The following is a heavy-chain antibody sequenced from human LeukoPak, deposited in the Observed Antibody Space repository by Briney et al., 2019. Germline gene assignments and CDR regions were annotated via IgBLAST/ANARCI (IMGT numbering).Heavy chain of an antibody. CDR2: IIPIFGTA. Sequence: SVKVSCKASGGTFSSYAINWLRQAPGQGLEWMGGIIPIFGTANYAQKFQGRVTITTDESTRTAYLELSSLRSEDTAVYYCAREAATTVTMSFWFDPWGQGTLVTVSS. CDR3: AREAATTVTMSFWFDP. D-gene: IGHD4-17*01. V-gene: IGHV1-69*05. CDR1: GGTFSSYA. J-gene: IGHJ5*02.